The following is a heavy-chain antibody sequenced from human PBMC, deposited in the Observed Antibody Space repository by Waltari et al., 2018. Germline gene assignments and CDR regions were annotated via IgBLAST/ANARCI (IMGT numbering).Heavy chain of an antibody. CDR3: ASSSYYDFWSGRDAFDI. CDR1: GFTVSSHY. D-gene: IGHD3-3*01. J-gene: IGHJ3*02. Sequence: EVQLVESGGGLIQPGGSLRLSCAASGFTVSSHYMSWVRQAPGKGLEWVSVIYSGGSTYYADSVKGRFTISRDNSKNTLYLQMNSLRAEDTAVYYCASSSYYDFWSGRDAFDIWGQGTMVTVSS. CDR2: IYSGGST. V-gene: IGHV3-53*01.